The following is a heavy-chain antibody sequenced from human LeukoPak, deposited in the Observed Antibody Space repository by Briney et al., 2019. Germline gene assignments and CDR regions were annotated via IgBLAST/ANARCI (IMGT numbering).Heavy chain of an antibody. V-gene: IGHV3-53*01. CDR2: IYSGGST. Sequence: PGGSLRLSCAASGFTVCSNYMSWVRQAPGKGLEWVSVIYSGGSTYYADSVKGRFTISRDNSKNTLYLQMNSLRAEDTAVYYCARVHATTVGFDYWGQGTLVTVSS. CDR3: ARVHATTVGFDY. CDR1: GFTVCSNY. J-gene: IGHJ4*02. D-gene: IGHD4-17*01.